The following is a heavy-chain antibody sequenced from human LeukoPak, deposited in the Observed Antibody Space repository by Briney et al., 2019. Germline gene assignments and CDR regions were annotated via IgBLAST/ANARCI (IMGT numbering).Heavy chain of an antibody. CDR3: ASNLSRRRAFAI. V-gene: IGHV3-11*04. CDR1: GFTFRDCY. Sequence: GGSLGLSCAACGFTFRDCYMSGIRRAPGKGREPLSYIRRTGSSIYYADSVKPRSNIPTDNAKNSLYLQLNSLTAEDTAVYYCASNLSRRRAFAIWGQGTMVTVSS. CDR2: IRRTGSSI. J-gene: IGHJ3*02.